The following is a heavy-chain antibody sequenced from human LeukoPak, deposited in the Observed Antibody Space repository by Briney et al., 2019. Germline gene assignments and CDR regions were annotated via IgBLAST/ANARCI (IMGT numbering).Heavy chain of an antibody. CDR1: GFTFSSYA. D-gene: IGHD2-2*01. J-gene: IGHJ4*02. CDR3: AKRVIYCSSTSCYSYFDY. CDR2: ISGSGGST. V-gene: IGHV3-23*01. Sequence: GGSLRLSCADSGFTFSSYAMSWVRQAPGKGLEWVSAISGSGGSTYYADSVKGRFTISRDNSKNTLYLQMNSLRAEDTAVYYCAKRVIYCSSTSCYSYFDYWGQGTLVTVSS.